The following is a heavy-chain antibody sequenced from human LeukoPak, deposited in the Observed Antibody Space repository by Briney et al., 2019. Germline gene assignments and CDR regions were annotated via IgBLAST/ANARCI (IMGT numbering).Heavy chain of an antibody. Sequence: GGSLRLSCAASRFIFTGYSMNWVRQAPGKGLEWLSYISSSGSSIYYADSVKGRFTISRDNAKNSLYLQMNSLRAEDTAVYYCARKLGGWFPNDAFDIWGQGTMVTVSS. D-gene: IGHD6-19*01. V-gene: IGHV3-48*04. CDR3: ARKLGGWFPNDAFDI. CDR1: RFIFTGYS. J-gene: IGHJ3*02. CDR2: ISSSGSSI.